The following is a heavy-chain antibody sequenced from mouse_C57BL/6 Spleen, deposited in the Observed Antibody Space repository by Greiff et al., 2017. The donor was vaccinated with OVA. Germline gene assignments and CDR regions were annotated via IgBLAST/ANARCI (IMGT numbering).Heavy chain of an antibody. J-gene: IGHJ4*01. Sequence: EVQLVESGAELVRPGASVKLSCTASGFNIKDYYMHWVKQRPEQGLEWIGRIDPEDGDTEYAPKFQGKATMTAATSSNTAYLQLSSLTSEDTAVYYCTTSVLITPVVEEVYYARDYGGKGPSAPVPS. D-gene: IGHD1-1*01. V-gene: IGHV14-1*01. CDR1: GFNIKDYY. CDR3: TTSVLITPVVEEVYYARDY. CDR2: IDPEDGDT.